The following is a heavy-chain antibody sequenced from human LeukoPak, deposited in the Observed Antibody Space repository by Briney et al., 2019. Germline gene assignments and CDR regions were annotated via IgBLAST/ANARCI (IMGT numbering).Heavy chain of an antibody. CDR3: ARAGLGNYYYYYGMDV. V-gene: IGHV4-59*01. D-gene: IGHD6-19*01. Sequence: SETLSLTCTVSGGSISSYYWSWIRQPPGKGLEWIGYTYYSGSTNYNPSLKSRVTISVDTSKNQFSLKLSSVTAADTAVYYCARAGLGNYYYYYGMDVWGQGTTVTVSS. J-gene: IGHJ6*02. CDR1: GGSISSYY. CDR2: TYYSGST.